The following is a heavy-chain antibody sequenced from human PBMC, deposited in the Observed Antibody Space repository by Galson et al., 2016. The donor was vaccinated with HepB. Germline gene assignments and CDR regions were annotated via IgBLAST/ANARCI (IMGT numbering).Heavy chain of an antibody. CDR2: ISSSSSTI. D-gene: IGHD2-15*01. J-gene: IGHJ3*02. CDR3: ASRFCSGGSCYLMSLAFDI. Sequence: SLRLSCAASGFTISSYSMNWVRQAPGKGLEWISYISSSSSTIYYADSVKGRFTISRDNAKNSLYLRMNSLRAEDTAVYFCASRFCSGGSCYLMSLAFDIWGQGTMVTVSS. CDR1: GFTISSYS. V-gene: IGHV3-48*04.